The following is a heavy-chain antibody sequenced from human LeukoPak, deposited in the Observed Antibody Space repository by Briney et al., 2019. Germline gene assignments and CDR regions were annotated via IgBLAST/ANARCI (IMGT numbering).Heavy chain of an antibody. CDR2: ISTSGTT. CDR3: AREETVVGATII. J-gene: IGHJ4*02. Sequence: SETLSLTCTVSGGSVTTYYWSWIRQSAGKGLEWIGHISTSGTTTYNPSLKSRVTMSVDTSKNQFSLKLTSVTAADTAVYYCAREETVVGATIIWGQGTLITVSS. CDR1: GGSVTTYY. D-gene: IGHD1-26*01. V-gene: IGHV4-4*07.